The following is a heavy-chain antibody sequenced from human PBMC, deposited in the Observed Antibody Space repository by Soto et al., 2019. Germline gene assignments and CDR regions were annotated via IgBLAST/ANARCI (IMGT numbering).Heavy chain of an antibody. V-gene: IGHV3-23*01. CDR2: ISGGGSST. Sequence: GGSLRLSCAASGFTFSSYGMHWVRQAPGKGLEWVSAISGGGSSTYYADSVKGRFTISRDNSKNTLHLQMNSLRAEDTAVYYCAKLTDTYYDSSGYFFAGSYVAYWGQGTLVTVSS. CDR3: AKLTDTYYDSSGYFFAGSYVAY. D-gene: IGHD3-22*01. CDR1: GFTFSSYG. J-gene: IGHJ4*02.